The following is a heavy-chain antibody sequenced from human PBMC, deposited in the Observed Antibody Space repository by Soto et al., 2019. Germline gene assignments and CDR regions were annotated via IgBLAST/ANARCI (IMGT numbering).Heavy chain of an antibody. CDR3: AKDAYGGGFDP. CDR2: ISYDGSNK. Sequence: GGSLRLSCAASGFTFSSYGMHWVRQAPGKGLEWVAVISYDGSNKYYADSVKGRFTISRDNSKNTQYLQMNSLRAEDTAVYYCAKDAYGGGFDPWGQGTLVTVSS. J-gene: IGHJ5*02. D-gene: IGHD3-16*01. CDR1: GFTFSSYG. V-gene: IGHV3-30*18.